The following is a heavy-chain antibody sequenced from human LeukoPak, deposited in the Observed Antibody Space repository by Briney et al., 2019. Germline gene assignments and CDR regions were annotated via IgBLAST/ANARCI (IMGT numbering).Heavy chain of an antibody. V-gene: IGHV3-74*01. CDR3: ARTVAGKGNAFDI. CDR1: GFTFGSYW. CDR2: INSDGSTT. Sequence: PGGSLRLSCVVSGFTFGSYWMHWVRQAPGKGLVWVSRINSDGSTTSDADSVKGRFTISRDNAKNTLYLQMNSLRADDTAVYYCARTVAGKGNAFDIWGQGTLVTVSP. D-gene: IGHD6-19*01. J-gene: IGHJ3*02.